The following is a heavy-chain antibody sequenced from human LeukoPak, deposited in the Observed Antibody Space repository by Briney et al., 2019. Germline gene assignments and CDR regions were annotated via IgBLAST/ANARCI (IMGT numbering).Heavy chain of an antibody. CDR1: GFTFSSYA. CDR3: ANRVYYYDSSGYYEGY. V-gene: IGHV3-23*01. J-gene: IGHJ4*02. D-gene: IGHD3-22*01. Sequence: PGGSLRLSCAASGFTFSSYAMSWVRQAPGKGLEWVSAISGSGGSTYYADSVKGRFTISRDNSKNTLYLQMNSLRAEDTAVYYCANRVYYYDSSGYYEGYWGQGTLVTVSS. CDR2: ISGSGGST.